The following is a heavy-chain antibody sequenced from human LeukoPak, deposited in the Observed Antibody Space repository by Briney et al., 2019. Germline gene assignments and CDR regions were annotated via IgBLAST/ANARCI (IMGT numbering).Heavy chain of an antibody. CDR1: GYSFTSYW. CDR2: IFPGDSDT. D-gene: IGHD1-14*01. J-gene: IGHJ5*02. Sequence: GESLKISCKGSGYSFTSYWIGWVRQMPGKGLEWMGIIFPGDSDTRYSPSFQGQVTISADKSISTAYLQWSSLKASDTAMYYCARRITATGNWFDPWGQGTLVTVSS. CDR3: ARRITATGNWFDP. V-gene: IGHV5-51*01.